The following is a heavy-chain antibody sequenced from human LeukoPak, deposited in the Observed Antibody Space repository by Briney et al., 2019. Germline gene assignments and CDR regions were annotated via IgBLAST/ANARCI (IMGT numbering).Heavy chain of an antibody. J-gene: IGHJ4*02. V-gene: IGHV4-39*02. CDR1: GDSFSSSSHY. CDR2: IRNSGNT. D-gene: IGHD6-13*01. Sequence: SETLSLTCTVSGDSFSSSSHYWGWLRQPPGRGLEWIGSIRNSGNTYYSPSLKSRVTISVDTSKNQFSLKLSSVTAADTAVYYCAREAYSSSWRGEYFDYWGQGTLVTVSS. CDR3: AREAYSSSWRGEYFDY.